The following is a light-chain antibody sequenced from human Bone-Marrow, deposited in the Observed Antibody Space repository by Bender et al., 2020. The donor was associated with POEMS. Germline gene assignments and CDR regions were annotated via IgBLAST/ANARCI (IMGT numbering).Light chain of an antibody. CDR3: SSYAGSNNLRL. Sequence: QSALTPPPSASGSPGQSVTISCTGTGSDVGGYKSVSWYQQHPGEAPKLLIYEVNKRPSGVPDRFSGSKSGYTASLTVSGLQAEDEAEYYCSSYAGSNNLRLFGTGTKVTVL. CDR2: EVN. V-gene: IGLV2-8*01. CDR1: GSDVGGYKS. J-gene: IGLJ1*01.